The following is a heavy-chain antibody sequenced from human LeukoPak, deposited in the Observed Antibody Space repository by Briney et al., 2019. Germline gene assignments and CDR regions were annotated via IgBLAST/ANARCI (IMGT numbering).Heavy chain of an antibody. CDR2: IRYDGSNK. CDR1: GFTFSSYG. Sequence: GGSLRLSCAASGFTFSSYGMHWVRQAPGKGLEWVAFIRYDGSNKYYADSVKGRFTISRDNSKNTLYLQMNSLRAEDTAVYYCAKDWQHWLVKGGDYWGQGTLVTVSS. J-gene: IGHJ4*02. CDR3: AKDWQHWLVKGGDY. D-gene: IGHD6-19*01. V-gene: IGHV3-30*02.